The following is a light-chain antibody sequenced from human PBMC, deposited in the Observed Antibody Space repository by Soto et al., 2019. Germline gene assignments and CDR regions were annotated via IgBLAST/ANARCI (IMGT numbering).Light chain of an antibody. Sequence: EIVMTQSPATLSVSPGDRATLSCRASQSVSSKLAWYQHKPGQAPRLLIYDTSTRAAGIPARFTGSGSGTDFTIIIISMQSADFAVYYFQQYNTWRSISFGQGTRLESK. J-gene: IGKJ5*01. CDR3: QQYNTWRSIS. CDR1: QSVSSK. CDR2: DTS. V-gene: IGKV3-15*01.